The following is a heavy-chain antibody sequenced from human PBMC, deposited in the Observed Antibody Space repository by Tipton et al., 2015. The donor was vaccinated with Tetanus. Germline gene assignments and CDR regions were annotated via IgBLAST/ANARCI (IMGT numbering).Heavy chain of an antibody. CDR3: ASLPKHWLAPRGAP. D-gene: IGHD6-19*01. Sequence: TLSLTCAVYGGSSSGFYWSWIRQTPGKGLEWIGEINHRGGTSYNPSLKSRVTISVDTPKNQFSLKLTSLTVADTAVYYCASLPKHWLAPRGAPWGQGTQVTVSS. J-gene: IGHJ5*02. CDR1: GGSSSGFY. CDR2: INHRGGT. V-gene: IGHV4-34*01.